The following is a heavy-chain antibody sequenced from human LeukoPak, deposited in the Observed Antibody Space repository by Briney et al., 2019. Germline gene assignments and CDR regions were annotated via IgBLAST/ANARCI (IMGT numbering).Heavy chain of an antibody. Sequence: SETLSLTCTVSGGSISSGGYYWSWIRQHPGKGLEWIGYIYYSGSTYYNPSLKSRVTISVDTSKNQFSLKLSSVTAADTAVYYCARGGVIEVLNAEYFLHWGQGTLVTVSS. J-gene: IGHJ1*01. CDR2: IYYSGST. CDR3: ARGGVIEVLNAEYFLH. D-gene: IGHD3-22*01. V-gene: IGHV4-31*03. CDR1: GGSISSGGYY.